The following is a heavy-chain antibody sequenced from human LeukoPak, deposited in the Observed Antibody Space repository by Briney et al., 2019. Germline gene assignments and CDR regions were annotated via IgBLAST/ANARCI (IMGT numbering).Heavy chain of an antibody. D-gene: IGHD2/OR15-2a*01. CDR2: IYYSGDS. CDR1: GGSISSSNYY. V-gene: IGHV4-39*01. J-gene: IGHJ4*02. Sequence: SETLSLTCTVSGGSISSSNYYWGWIRQPPGKGLEWIGTIYYSGDSYYNPSLKSRASISVDTSKNRFSLNVNSVNAADTAVYFCARHENIIMVPTAHAFDYWGQGALVTVSS. CDR3: ARHENIIMVPTAHAFDY.